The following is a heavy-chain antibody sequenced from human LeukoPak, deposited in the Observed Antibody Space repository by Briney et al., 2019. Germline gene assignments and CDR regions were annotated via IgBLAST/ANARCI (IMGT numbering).Heavy chain of an antibody. J-gene: IGHJ4*02. D-gene: IGHD2-2*01. CDR2: IYTSGST. CDR1: GGPISSYY. Sequence: SETLSLTCTVSGGPISSYYWSWIRQPAGKGLEWIGRIYTSGSTNYNPSLKSRVTMSVDTSKNQFSLKLSSVTAADTAVYYCARVIVVVPAANPLFDYWGQGTLVTVSS. CDR3: ARVIVVVPAANPLFDY. V-gene: IGHV4-4*07.